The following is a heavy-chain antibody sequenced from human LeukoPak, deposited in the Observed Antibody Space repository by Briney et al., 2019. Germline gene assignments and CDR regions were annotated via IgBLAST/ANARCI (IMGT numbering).Heavy chain of an antibody. CDR3: ARGLFGVINPADY. V-gene: IGHV3-21*01. CDR2: ISSSGTYL. CDR1: GFTFSSYG. Sequence: GRSLRLSCAASGFTFSSYGMHWVRQAPGKGLEWVSSISSSGTYLYYADSVKGRFTISRDNAKDSLYLQMNSLRVEDTAVYFCARGLFGVINPADYWGQGTLVTVSS. D-gene: IGHD3-3*01. J-gene: IGHJ4*02.